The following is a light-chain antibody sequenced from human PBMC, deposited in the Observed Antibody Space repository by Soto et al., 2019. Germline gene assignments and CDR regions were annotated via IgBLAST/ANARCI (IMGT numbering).Light chain of an antibody. J-gene: IGLJ1*01. V-gene: IGLV2-11*01. Sequence: QSALTQPRSVSGSPGQSVTISCTGTSNDVGFYNYVSWYQQHPGKAPNLMIYDVSKRPSGVPDRFSGSKSGNTASLTISGLQAEDEADYYCCSYAGSYTFYGFGTGTKVTVL. CDR3: CSYAGSYTFYG. CDR1: SNDVGFYNY. CDR2: DVS.